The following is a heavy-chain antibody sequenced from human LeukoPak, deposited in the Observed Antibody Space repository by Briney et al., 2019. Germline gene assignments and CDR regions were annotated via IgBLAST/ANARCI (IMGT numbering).Heavy chain of an antibody. V-gene: IGHV4-59*08. CDR3: ARGGGTVTTLRYYYGMDV. Sequence: PSETLSLTCTVSGGSISSYYWSWIRQPPGKGLEWIGYIYYSGSTNYNPSLKSRVTISVDTSKNQFSLKLSSVTAADTAVYYCARGGGTVTTLRYYYGMDVWGQGTTVTVSS. CDR1: GGSISSYY. D-gene: IGHD4-17*01. CDR2: IYYSGST. J-gene: IGHJ6*02.